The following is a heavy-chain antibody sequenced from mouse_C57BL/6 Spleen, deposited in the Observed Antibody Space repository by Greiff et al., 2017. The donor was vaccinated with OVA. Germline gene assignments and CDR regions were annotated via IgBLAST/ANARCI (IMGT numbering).Heavy chain of an antibody. CDR1: GYTFTSYW. CDR2: IYPGSGST. V-gene: IGHV1-55*01. CDR3: ARNFRDYAMDY. J-gene: IGHJ4*01. Sequence: SGAELVKPGASVKMSCKASGYTFTSYWITWVKQRPGQGLEWIGDIYPGSGSTNYNEKFKSKATLTVDTSSSTAYMQLSSLTSEDSAVYYCARNFRDYAMDYWGQGTSVTVSS.